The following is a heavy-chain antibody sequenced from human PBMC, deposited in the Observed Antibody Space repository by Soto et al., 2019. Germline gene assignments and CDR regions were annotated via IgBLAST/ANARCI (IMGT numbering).Heavy chain of an antibody. CDR1: GFTFSSYG. V-gene: IGHV3-30*18. CDR2: ISYDGSNK. CDR3: EKDRDSSSWYRYYYYYGMDV. Sequence: PGGSLRLSCAASGFTFSSYGMHWVRQAPGKGLEWVAVISYDGSNKYYADSVKGRFTISRDNSKNTLYLQMNSLRAEDTAVYYCEKDRDSSSWYRYYYYYGMDVWGQGTTVTVSS. J-gene: IGHJ6*02. D-gene: IGHD6-13*01.